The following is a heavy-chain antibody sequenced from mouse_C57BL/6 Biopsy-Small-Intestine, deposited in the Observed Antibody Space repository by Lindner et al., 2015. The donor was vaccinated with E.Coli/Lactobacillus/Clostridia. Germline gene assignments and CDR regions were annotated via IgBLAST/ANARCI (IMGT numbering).Heavy chain of an antibody. V-gene: IGHV1-54*01. D-gene: IGHD1-1*01. Sequence: VQLQESGAELVRPGTSVKVSCRASGYAFTNYLIEWVKQRPGQGLEWIGVINPGSGGTNYNERFKGKATLTADKSPSIAYMQLSSLTSEDSAVYFCARGDYYGSSYGGDYWGQGTTLTVSS. CDR2: INPGSGGT. CDR1: GYAFTNYL. CDR3: ARGDYYGSSYGGDY. J-gene: IGHJ2*01.